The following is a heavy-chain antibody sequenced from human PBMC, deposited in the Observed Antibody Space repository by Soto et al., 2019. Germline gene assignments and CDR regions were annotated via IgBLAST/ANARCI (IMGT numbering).Heavy chain of an antibody. CDR3: AHVYGGYDNFDY. CDR1: GFSLSTSGVG. V-gene: IGHV2-5*02. Sequence: QITLKDSGPTLVKPTQHLTLTCTFSGFSLSTSGVGVGWIRQPPGKALEWLALIYWDDDKGYSPSLKSRLTITKDTSKNQVVLTMTNMDPVDTATYYCAHVYGGYDNFDYWGQGTLVTVSS. CDR2: IYWDDDK. J-gene: IGHJ4*02. D-gene: IGHD5-12*01.